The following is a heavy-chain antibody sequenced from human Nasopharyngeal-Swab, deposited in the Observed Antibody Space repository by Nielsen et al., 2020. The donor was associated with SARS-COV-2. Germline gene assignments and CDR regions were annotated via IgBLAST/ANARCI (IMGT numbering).Heavy chain of an antibody. Sequence: ASVKVSCKVSGYTLTELSMHWVRQAPGKGLEWMGGFDPEDGETIYAQKFQGRVTMTEDTSTDTAYMELSSLRSEDTAVYYCAKDKEDLRGVGSYDYWGQGILVTVSS. J-gene: IGHJ4*02. CDR3: AKDKEDLRGVGSYDY. V-gene: IGHV1-24*01. D-gene: IGHD3-10*01. CDR2: FDPEDGET. CDR1: GYTLTELS.